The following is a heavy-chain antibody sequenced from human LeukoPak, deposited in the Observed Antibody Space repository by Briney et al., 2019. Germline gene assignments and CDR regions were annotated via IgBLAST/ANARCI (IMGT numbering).Heavy chain of an antibody. J-gene: IGHJ3*02. Sequence: SETLSLTCAVSGFSINSGYFWAWIRQPPGKGLEWIGYIYYSGSTNYNPSLKSRVTISVDTSKNQFSLKLSSVTAADTAVYYCAREIRLDYYDSSGYYYRDAFDIWGQGTMVTVSS. V-gene: IGHV4-61*01. CDR1: GFSINSGYF. CDR2: IYYSGST. D-gene: IGHD3-22*01. CDR3: AREIRLDYYDSSGYYYRDAFDI.